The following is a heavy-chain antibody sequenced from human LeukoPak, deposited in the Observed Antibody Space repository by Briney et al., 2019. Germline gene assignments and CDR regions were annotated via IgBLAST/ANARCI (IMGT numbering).Heavy chain of an antibody. J-gene: IGHJ4*02. CDR3: ARVPSTVRADY. CDR2: ISYDGSNK. D-gene: IGHD4-17*01. Sequence: GRSLRLSCVASGFTFNTYAIHWVRQAPGKGLEWVAVISYDGSNKYYEDSVKGRFTISRDNSKNTLYLQMNSLRAEDTALYFCARVPSTVRADYWGQGTLVTVSS. CDR1: GFTFNTYA. V-gene: IGHV3-30-3*01.